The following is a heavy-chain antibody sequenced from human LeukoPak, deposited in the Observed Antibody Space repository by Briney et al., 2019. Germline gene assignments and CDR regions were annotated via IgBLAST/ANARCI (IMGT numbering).Heavy chain of an antibody. J-gene: IGHJ4*02. CDR1: GYSFTSYW. CDR2: IYPADSDT. Sequence: RGESLKISCKGSGYSFTSYWIGWVRQMPGIGLEWMGIIYPADSDTRVSPSFQGQVTISVDKSISAAYLQWSSLKASDTAMYYCARLNGSYYNYFDYWGQGTLVTVSS. V-gene: IGHV5-51*01. CDR3: ARLNGSYYNYFDY. D-gene: IGHD1-26*01.